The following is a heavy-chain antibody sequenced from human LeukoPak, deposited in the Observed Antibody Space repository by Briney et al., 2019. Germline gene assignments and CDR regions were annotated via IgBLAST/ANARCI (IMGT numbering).Heavy chain of an antibody. CDR3: AKDRGIISDY. V-gene: IGHV3-7*03. CDR2: IKQDGSQT. J-gene: IGHJ4*02. D-gene: IGHD3-10*01. CDR1: GFTFSTYW. Sequence: PGGSLRLSCEASGFTFSTYWMSWVRQAPGKGLEWVANIKQDGSQTYHADSVKGRFTISRDNSKNTLYLQMNSLRVEDTAVYYCAKDRGIISDYWGQGTLVTVSS.